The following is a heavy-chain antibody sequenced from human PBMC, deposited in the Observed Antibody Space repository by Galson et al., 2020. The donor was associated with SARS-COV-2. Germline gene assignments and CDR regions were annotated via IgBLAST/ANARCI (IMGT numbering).Heavy chain of an antibody. J-gene: IGHJ5*02. CDR2: IYYSGST. CDR3: ARATTPETYYDFLTGIRGGWFDP. CDR1: AGSIRRGDFH. D-gene: IGHD3-9*01. V-gene: IGHV4-30-4*01. Sequence: ASTNLSLTCTVSAGSIRRGDFHWSWIRQPPGKGLEWIGYIYYSGSTYYNPSLKSRVTISVDTSKNQFSLKLNSVTAADTAVYYCARATTPETYYDFLTGIRGGWFDPWGQGTLVTVSS.